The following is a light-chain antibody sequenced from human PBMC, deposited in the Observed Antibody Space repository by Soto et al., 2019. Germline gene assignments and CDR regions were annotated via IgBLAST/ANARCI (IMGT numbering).Light chain of an antibody. J-gene: IGKJ4*01. CDR1: QGINNF. V-gene: IGKV1-16*02. Sequence: DIQMTQSPSSLSASVGDTVTITCRASQGINNFLAWFQQKPGKAPKSLIYGASSLQSGVPSKFSGSGSDTGFTLTISSLQPEDSATYFCQQDHSHPVTFGGGTKVEIK. CDR2: GAS. CDR3: QQDHSHPVT.